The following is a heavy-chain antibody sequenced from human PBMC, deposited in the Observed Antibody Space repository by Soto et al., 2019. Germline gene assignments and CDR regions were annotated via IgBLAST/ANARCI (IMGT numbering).Heavy chain of an antibody. CDR1: GFTLSSHA. CDR3: AKDMYSCSWVFDY. CDR2: ISGSGGAT. Sequence: EVQLLESGGGLVQPGGSLRLSCAASGFTLSSHAMYWVRQAPAKGLEWVSGISGSGGATYYADSVKGRFTISRDNSKNTLYLQVTSLRAEDTAVYYGAKDMYSCSWVFDYWGQGTLVTVSS. D-gene: IGHD6-13*01. J-gene: IGHJ4*02. V-gene: IGHV3-23*01.